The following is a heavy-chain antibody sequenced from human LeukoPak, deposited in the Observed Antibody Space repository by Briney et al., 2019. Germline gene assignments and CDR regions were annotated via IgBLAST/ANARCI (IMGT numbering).Heavy chain of an antibody. V-gene: IGHV4-59*01. J-gene: IGHJ3*02. CDR2: IYYSGST. D-gene: IGHD2/OR15-2a*01. CDR1: GGSISSYY. Sequence: SETLSLTCTVSGGSISSYYWSWIRQPPGKGLEWIGYIYYSGSTNYNPSLKSRVTISVDTSKNQFSLKLSSVTAADTAVYHCACNTVSALAFDIWRQGTMVTVSS. CDR3: ACNTVSALAFDI.